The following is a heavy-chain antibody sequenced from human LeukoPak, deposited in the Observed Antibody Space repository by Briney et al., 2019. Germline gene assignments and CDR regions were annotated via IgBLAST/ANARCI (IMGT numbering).Heavy chain of an antibody. CDR2: IYPGDSDT. CDR1: GFTSTTHW. V-gene: IGHV5-51*01. CDR3: ARCYFWTGSYFYDY. D-gene: IGHD3/OR15-3a*01. J-gene: IGHJ4*02. Sequence: GESLKISCKTSGFTSTTHWIAWVRQKPGEGLELMGIIYPGDSDTNYSPAFQGQVTISADKSTNTAYLLWSSLKASDTAMYYCARCYFWTGSYFYDYWGQGTLVTASS.